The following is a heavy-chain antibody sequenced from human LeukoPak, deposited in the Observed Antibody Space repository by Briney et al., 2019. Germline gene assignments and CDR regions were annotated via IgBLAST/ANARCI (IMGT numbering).Heavy chain of an antibody. J-gene: IGHJ5*02. D-gene: IGHD2-15*01. CDR1: GGSISSGSYY. Sequence: PSQTLSLTCTVSGGSISSGSYYWSWIRQPAGKGLEWIGRIYTSGSTNYNPSLKSRVTISVDTSKNQFSLNLNSVTAADTAVYYCARGGVCSGGSCYSDRGWFDPWGQGTLVTVSS. CDR2: IYTSGST. V-gene: IGHV4-61*02. CDR3: ARGGVCSGGSCYSDRGWFDP.